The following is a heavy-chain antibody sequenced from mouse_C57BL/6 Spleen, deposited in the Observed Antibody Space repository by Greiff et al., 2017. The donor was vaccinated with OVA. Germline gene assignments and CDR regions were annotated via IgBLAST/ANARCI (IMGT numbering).Heavy chain of an antibody. CDR1: GYAFSSSW. V-gene: IGHV1-82*01. J-gene: IGHJ1*03. D-gene: IGHD2-3*01. Sequence: VKLMESGPELVKPGASVKISCKASGYAFSSSWMNWVKQRPGKGLEWIGRIYPGDGDTNYNGKFKGKATLTADKSSSTAYMQLSSLTSEDSAVYFCAREDGYQYWYFDVWGTGTTVTVSS. CDR2: IYPGDGDT. CDR3: AREDGYQYWYFDV.